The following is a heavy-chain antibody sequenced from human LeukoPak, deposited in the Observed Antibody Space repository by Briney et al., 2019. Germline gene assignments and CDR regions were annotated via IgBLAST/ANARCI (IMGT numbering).Heavy chain of an antibody. V-gene: IGHV3-48*03. Sequence: GGSLRLSCAASGFTFSSYEMNWVRQAPGKRLEWLSYISDSGSAIYYADSVKGRFTISRDNAKNSLYLQMNSLRAEDTAVYYCARALEYGSGSYYVPFDYWGQGTLVTVSS. CDR1: GFTFSSYE. CDR3: ARALEYGSGSYYVPFDY. D-gene: IGHD3-10*01. J-gene: IGHJ4*02. CDR2: ISDSGSAI.